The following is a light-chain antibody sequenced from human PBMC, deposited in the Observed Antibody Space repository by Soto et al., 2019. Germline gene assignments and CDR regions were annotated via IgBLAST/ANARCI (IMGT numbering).Light chain of an antibody. J-gene: IGKJ2*01. CDR3: HQYGSSPLYT. CDR2: GAS. Sequence: EIVLTQSPGTLSLSPGERATLSCRASQSVSSSYLAWYQQKPGQAPRLLIYGASSRATGIPDSFSGSGSGTDFTLTISRLEPEDFAVYYCHQYGSSPLYTFGQGTKLEIK. V-gene: IGKV3-20*01. CDR1: QSVSSSY.